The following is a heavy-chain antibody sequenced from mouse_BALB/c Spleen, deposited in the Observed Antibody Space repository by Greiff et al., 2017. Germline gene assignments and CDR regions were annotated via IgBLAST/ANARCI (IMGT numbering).Heavy chain of an antibody. Sequence: EVQLVESGGGLVKPGGSLTLSCAASGFTFSDYYMYWVRQTPEKRLEWVATISDGGSYTYYPDSVKGRFTISRDNAKNNLYLQMSSLKSEDTAMYYCARECPYYYGSSHYAMDYWGQGTTVTVSS. D-gene: IGHD1-1*01. J-gene: IGHJ4*01. CDR2: ISDGGSYT. V-gene: IGHV5-4*02. CDR1: GFTFSDYY. CDR3: ARECPYYYGSSHYAMDY.